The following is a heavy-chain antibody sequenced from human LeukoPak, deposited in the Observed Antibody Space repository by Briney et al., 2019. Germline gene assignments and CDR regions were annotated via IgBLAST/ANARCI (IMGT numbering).Heavy chain of an antibody. Sequence: SQTLSLTCTVSGGSISSGSYYWSWIRQPAGKGLEWIGRIYTSGSTNYNPSLKSRVTISLDTSKNQFSLKLSSVTAADTAMYYCARDRVGDGYTFDYWGQGTLVTVSS. CDR2: IYTSGST. CDR3: ARDRVGDGYTFDY. J-gene: IGHJ4*02. V-gene: IGHV4-61*02. D-gene: IGHD5-24*01. CDR1: GGSISSGSYY.